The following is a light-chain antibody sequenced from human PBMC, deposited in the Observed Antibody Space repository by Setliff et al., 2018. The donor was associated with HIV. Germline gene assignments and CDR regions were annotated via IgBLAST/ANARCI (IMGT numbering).Light chain of an antibody. J-gene: IGLJ1*01. CDR1: SSDVGGYSY. CDR3: SSYAITNTLP. CDR2: EVK. V-gene: IGLV2-14*01. Sequence: QFVLTQPASVSGSPGQSITISCTGTSSDVGGYSYVSRYQQHPGRAPKLIIYEVKNRPSGVSSRFSGSKSGNTASLTISGLQAEDEADYYCSSYAITNTLPFGTGTKVTVL.